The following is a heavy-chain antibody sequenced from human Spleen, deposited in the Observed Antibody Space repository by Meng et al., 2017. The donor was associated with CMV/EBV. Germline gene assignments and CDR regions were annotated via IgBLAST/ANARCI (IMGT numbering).Heavy chain of an antibody. CDR3: AKDVISGYNRYYYGMDV. V-gene: IGHV3-23*01. CDR1: GFTFSNYA. J-gene: IGHJ6*02. D-gene: IGHD5-12*01. CDR2: ITATSGST. Sequence: GESLKISCAASGFTFSNYAMAWVRQAPGKGLEWVSPITATSGSTYYTDSVKGRFTVSRDNSKNTLYLQMNSLRAEDTAVYYCAKDVISGYNRYYYGMDVWGQGTTVTVSS.